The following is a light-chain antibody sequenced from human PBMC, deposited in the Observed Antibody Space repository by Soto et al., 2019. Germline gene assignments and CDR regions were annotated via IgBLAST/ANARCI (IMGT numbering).Light chain of an antibody. CDR3: QQYNNWPRT. Sequence: VLTHSSGTLSLSPGDRATLFCRARQSLTNPYIAWYQQKPGQAPRLPIYGASTRATGIPARFSGSGSGTEFTLTISSLQSEDFAVYYCQQYNNWPRTFGQGTKVDIK. J-gene: IGKJ1*01. CDR2: GAS. CDR1: QSLTNPY. V-gene: IGKV3-15*01.